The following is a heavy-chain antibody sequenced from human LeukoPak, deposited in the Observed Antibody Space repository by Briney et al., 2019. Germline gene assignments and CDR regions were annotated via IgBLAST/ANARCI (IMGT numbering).Heavy chain of an antibody. J-gene: IGHJ4*02. V-gene: IGHV3-48*02. Sequence: LTGGSLRLSCAASGFTISSHSMNWVRQAPGKGLEWVSYISSSSSTIYYADSVKGRFTISRDNAKDSLYLQMNSLRDEDTAVYYCATKFAGADNSLLQNVYDSWGQGTLVIVSS. D-gene: IGHD4-23*01. CDR2: ISSSSSTI. CDR3: ATKFAGADNSLLQNVYDS. CDR1: GFTISSHS.